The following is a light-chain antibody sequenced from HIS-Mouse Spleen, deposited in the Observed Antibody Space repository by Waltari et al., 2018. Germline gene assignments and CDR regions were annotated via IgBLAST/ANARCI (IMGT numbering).Light chain of an antibody. CDR2: KAS. V-gene: IGKV1-5*03. CDR3: QQYNSYSRT. J-gene: IGKJ1*01. Sequence: DIQMTQSPSTLSASVGDRVTITCLASQSLIRWLAWYQQKPGKAPKLLVYKASSLESGVPSRCSGSAYGTEFTLTISSLQPDDFATYYCQQYNSYSRTFGQGTKVEIK. CDR1: QSLIRW.